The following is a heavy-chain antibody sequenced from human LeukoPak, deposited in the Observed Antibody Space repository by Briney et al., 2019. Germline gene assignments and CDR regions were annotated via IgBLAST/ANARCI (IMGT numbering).Heavy chain of an antibody. CDR1: GGSIRSSSYY. CDR3: ARHWRDCSGGSCQGHFQH. J-gene: IGHJ1*01. D-gene: IGHD2-15*01. Sequence: PSETLSLTCTVSGGSIRSSSYYWGWIRQPPGKGLEWIGSIFYSGSTYYNPSLKSRVTISVDTSKNQFSLKLSSVTAADTAVYYCARHWRDCSGGSCQGHFQHWGQGTLVAVSS. V-gene: IGHV4-39*01. CDR2: IFYSGST.